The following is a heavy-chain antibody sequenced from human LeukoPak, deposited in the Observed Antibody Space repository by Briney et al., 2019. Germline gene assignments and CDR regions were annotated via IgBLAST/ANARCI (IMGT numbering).Heavy chain of an antibody. CDR1: GGSISSGDYY. CDR3: AREHLYGSSWGFQH. V-gene: IGHV4-61*08. CDR2: MYGSGTTT. J-gene: IGHJ1*01. D-gene: IGHD2-2*01. Sequence: KSSETLSLTCTVSGGSISSGDYYWSWIRQPPGKGLEWIGRMYGSGTTTNQNPSLEGRVTMSVDTSKNQFSLDLSSVTAADTAVYYCAREHLYGSSWGFQHWGQGTLVTVSS.